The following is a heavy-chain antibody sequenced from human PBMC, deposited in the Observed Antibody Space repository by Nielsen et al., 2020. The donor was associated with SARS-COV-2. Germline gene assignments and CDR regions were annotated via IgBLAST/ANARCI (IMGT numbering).Heavy chain of an antibody. J-gene: IGHJ4*02. CDR1: GFTVSSNY. CDR3: ATAGTSIPDDY. Sequence: GGSLRLSCAASGFTVSSNYMSWVRQAPGKGLEWVSVIYSGGSTYYADSVKGRFTISRDNSKNTLYLQMNSLRAEDTAVYYCATAGTSIPDDYWGQGTLVTVSS. V-gene: IGHV3-66*01. D-gene: IGHD6-13*01. CDR2: IYSGGST.